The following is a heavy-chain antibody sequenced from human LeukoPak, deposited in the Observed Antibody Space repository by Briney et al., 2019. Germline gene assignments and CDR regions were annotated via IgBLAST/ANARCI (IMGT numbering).Heavy chain of an antibody. CDR1: GGSISSYY. Sequence: PSETLSLTCTVSGGSISSYYWSWIRQPPGKGLEWIGYIYYSGSTNYNPSLKSRVTISVDTSKNQFSLKLSSVTAADTAVYYCARARDGYNLRPMEVDYWGQGTLVTVSS. D-gene: IGHD5-24*01. CDR3: ARARDGYNLRPMEVDY. V-gene: IGHV4-59*08. CDR2: IYYSGST. J-gene: IGHJ4*02.